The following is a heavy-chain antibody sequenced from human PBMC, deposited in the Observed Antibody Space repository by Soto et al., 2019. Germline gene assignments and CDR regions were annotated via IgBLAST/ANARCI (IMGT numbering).Heavy chain of an antibody. J-gene: IGHJ3*01. V-gene: IGHV3-23*01. Sequence: EVQLMESGGGLVQPGGSLRLSCASSGFTLSMSAVNWVRQAPGKGLEWGSYISDSGDRTYYADSVKGRFTISRDRSKNTVSLQMYSLRAEDTGVYYCAKDRGNSVKAGDAFDVWGQGTKVTVSS. CDR2: ISDSGDRT. CDR1: GFTLSMSA. CDR3: AKDRGNSVKAGDAFDV. D-gene: IGHD3-16*02.